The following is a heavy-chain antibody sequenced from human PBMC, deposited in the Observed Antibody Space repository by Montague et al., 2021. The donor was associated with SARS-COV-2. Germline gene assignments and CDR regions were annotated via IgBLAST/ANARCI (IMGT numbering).Heavy chain of an antibody. CDR1: GGSLSGYD. D-gene: IGHD3-22*01. CDR3: SRGQGEITMIVVVLTAAAHYFDY. V-gene: IGHV4-34*01. CDR2: IIHSGST. Sequence: SETLSLTCAVYGGSLSGYDWSWIRQPPGKGLEWIGEIIHSGSTKYNPSPKSRVSISVDTSKNQFSLKLNSVTAADTAVYYCSRGQGEITMIVVVLTAAAHYFDYWGQGTLVTVSP. J-gene: IGHJ4*02.